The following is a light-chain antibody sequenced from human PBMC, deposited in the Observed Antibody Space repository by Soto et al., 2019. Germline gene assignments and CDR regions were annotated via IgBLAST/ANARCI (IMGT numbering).Light chain of an antibody. J-gene: IGLJ3*02. CDR2: DVN. V-gene: IGLV2-14*03. CDR1: SSDVGGYDY. Sequence: QSVLTQPASVSGSPGQSIAISCTGTSSDVGGYDYVSWYQQHPGKAPKVIIFDVNNRPSGVSDRFSGSKSGNTASLTISGLQADDEADYYCSSYTSSSTEVFGGGTKVTVL. CDR3: SSYTSSSTEV.